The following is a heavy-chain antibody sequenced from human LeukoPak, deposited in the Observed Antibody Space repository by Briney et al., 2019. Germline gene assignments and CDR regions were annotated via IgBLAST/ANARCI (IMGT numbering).Heavy chain of an antibody. Sequence: SQTLSLTCTVSGGSISNYWSWIRPPPRKGLEWIGNVENTGSTNYNPSLESRVTISVDTSKNHFSLRLSSVTAADTAVYYCARAVGDSGHGRYFDYWGQGTLVTVSS. CDR1: GGSISNY. V-gene: IGHV4-59*01. D-gene: IGHD5-12*01. CDR3: ARAVGDSGHGRYFDY. CDR2: VENTGST. J-gene: IGHJ4*02.